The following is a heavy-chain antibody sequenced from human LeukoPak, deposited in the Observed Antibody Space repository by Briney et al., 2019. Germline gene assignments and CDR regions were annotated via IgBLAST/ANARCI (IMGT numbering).Heavy chain of an antibody. CDR3: TRMTRGHDY. J-gene: IGHJ4*02. CDR1: GVSFDDYY. V-gene: IGHV4-34*01. CDR2: INHSGYT. D-gene: IGHD4-11*01. Sequence: SETLSLTCAVSGVSFDDYYWSWVRQTPGKGLEWIGDINHSGYTNDNPSLKRRVTLSIDTSRKQFSLNLRSVTVADAGIYFCTRMTRGHDYWGQGTQVTVSS.